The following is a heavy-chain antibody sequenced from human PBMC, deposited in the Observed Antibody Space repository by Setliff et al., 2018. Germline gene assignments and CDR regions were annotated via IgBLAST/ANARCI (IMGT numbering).Heavy chain of an antibody. V-gene: IGHV1-46*01. Sequence: ASVKVSCKASGYSFTTYYMHWVRQAPGQGLEWMGTINTGGGSSSYTEKFQGRVTLTTYTSTTTAYLELRSLRPDDTAVYYCARLVRYCTRTACQKVAGVESWGQGTLVTVSS. D-gene: IGHD1-26*01. CDR1: GYSFTTYY. CDR2: INTGGGSS. CDR3: ARLVRYCTRTACQKVAGVES. J-gene: IGHJ5*01.